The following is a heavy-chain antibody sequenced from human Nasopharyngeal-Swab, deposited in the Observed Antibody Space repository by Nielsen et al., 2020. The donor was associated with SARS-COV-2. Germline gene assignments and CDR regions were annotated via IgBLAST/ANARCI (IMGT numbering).Heavy chain of an antibody. V-gene: IGHV4-59*01. CDR1: GGSISSYY. D-gene: IGHD2-15*01. CDR2: IYYSGST. CDR3: ARELRIGNFDY. J-gene: IGHJ4*02. Sequence: SETLSLTCTVPGGSISSYYWSWIRQPPGKGLEWIGYIYYSGSTNYNPSLKSRVTISVDTSKNQFSLKLSSVTAADTAVYYCARELRIGNFDYWGQGTLVTVSS.